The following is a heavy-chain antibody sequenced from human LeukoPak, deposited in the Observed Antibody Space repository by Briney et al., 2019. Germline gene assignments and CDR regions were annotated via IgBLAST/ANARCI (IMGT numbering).Heavy chain of an antibody. J-gene: IGHJ3*02. V-gene: IGHV4-39*01. Sequence: PSETLSLTCTVSGGSISSSSYYWGWIRQPPGTGLEWIGSIYYSGSTYYNPSLKSRVTISVDTSKNQFSLKLSSVTAADTAVYYCARHFGRYSSGNDAFDIWGQGTMVTVSS. CDR3: ARHFGRYSSGNDAFDI. CDR2: IYYSGST. D-gene: IGHD6-19*01. CDR1: GGSISSSSYY.